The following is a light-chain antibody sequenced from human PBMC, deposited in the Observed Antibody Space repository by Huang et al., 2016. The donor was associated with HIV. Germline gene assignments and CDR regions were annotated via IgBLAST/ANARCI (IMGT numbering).Light chain of an antibody. CDR1: QDIGTS. J-gene: IGKJ5*01. V-gene: IGKV1-13*02. CDR2: CAS. CDR3: QQLHSYPIT. Sequence: AVQLTQSPSSLSTSVGDTVIISCRASQDIGTSLAWYQQKTGRAPKLLISCASTLQTGVPSRVSGDSAGTYFTLFISNLQPEDFATYYCQQLHSYPITFGQGTRLDMK.